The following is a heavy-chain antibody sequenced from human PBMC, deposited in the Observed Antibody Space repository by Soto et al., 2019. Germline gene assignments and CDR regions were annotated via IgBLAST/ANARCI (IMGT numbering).Heavy chain of an antibody. J-gene: IGHJ4*02. CDR3: ARGSMGPDY. Sequence: QVQLQESGPGLVKPSETLSLTCTVSSASLSNYYWSWIRQPAGKGLEWIGRIFPTGNTDYNPSLRSRVTMSVDTSKNQLSLKLTAVTAADTAVYYCARGSMGPDYWGPGTLVTVSS. V-gene: IGHV4-4*07. D-gene: IGHD1-26*01. CDR2: IFPTGNT. CDR1: SASLSNYY.